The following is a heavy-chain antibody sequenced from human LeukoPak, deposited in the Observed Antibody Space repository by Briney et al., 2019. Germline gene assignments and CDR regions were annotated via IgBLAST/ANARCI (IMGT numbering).Heavy chain of an antibody. Sequence: ASVKVSCKASGYTFTSYDINWVRQATGQGLEWMGWMNPNSGNTGYAQKFQGRVTMTRNTSISTAYMELSSLRSEDTAVYYCARGGGTDCSSTSCYFRYYYGMDVWGQGTTVTVSS. CDR3: ARGGGTDCSSTSCYFRYYYGMDV. CDR2: MNPNSGNT. D-gene: IGHD2-2*01. CDR1: GYTFTSYD. J-gene: IGHJ6*02. V-gene: IGHV1-8*01.